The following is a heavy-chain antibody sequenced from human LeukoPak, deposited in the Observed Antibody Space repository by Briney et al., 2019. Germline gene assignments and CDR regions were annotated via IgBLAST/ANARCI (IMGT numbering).Heavy chain of an antibody. CDR1: GGSISSYY. J-gene: IGHJ6*02. Sequence: SETLSLTCTVSGGSISSYYWSWIRQPPGKGLEWIGYIYYSGSTNYNPSLKSRVTISVDTSKNHFSLKLSSVTAADTAVYYCARQVGSSSLDVWGQGTTVTVSS. D-gene: IGHD6-13*01. CDR3: ARQVGSSSLDV. V-gene: IGHV4-59*08. CDR2: IYYSGST.